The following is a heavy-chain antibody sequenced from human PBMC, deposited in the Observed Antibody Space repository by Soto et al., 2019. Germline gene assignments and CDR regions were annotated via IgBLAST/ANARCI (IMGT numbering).Heavy chain of an antibody. CDR2: IIPNLGIT. CDR3: ARVEGPRTTNSYHYEDV. D-gene: IGHD2-8*01. J-gene: IGHJ6*03. CDR1: VGTFSDYN. V-gene: IGHV1-69*02. Sequence: VQLVQSGAEVKRPGSSVKVSCKAPVGTFSDYNIAWVRQAPGQGLEWMGRIIPNLGITNYAHKFQDRVRIAADKATSTAYMELTSLRYEDTAVYFCARVEGPRTTNSYHYEDVWGEGTAVTVS.